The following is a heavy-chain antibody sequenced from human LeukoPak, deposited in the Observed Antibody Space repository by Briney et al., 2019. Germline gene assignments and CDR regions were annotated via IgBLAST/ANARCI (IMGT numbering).Heavy chain of an antibody. CDR2: IYTSGST. J-gene: IGHJ4*02. Sequence: PSETLSLTCTVSGGSISSGSYYWSWIRQPAGKGLEWIGRIYTSGSTNYNPSLKSRVTISVDTSKNQFSLKLSSVTAADTAVYYCARFSVRNYYGSGSFDYWGQGTLVTVSS. D-gene: IGHD3-10*01. CDR1: GGSISSGSYY. CDR3: ARFSVRNYYGSGSFDY. V-gene: IGHV4-61*02.